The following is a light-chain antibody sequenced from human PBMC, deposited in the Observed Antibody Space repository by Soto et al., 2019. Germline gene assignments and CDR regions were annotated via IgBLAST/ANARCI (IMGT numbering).Light chain of an antibody. V-gene: IGKV1-5*01. Sequence: DIQMTQSPSTLSASVGARVTITCRASQSIGVWLAWYQQKAGKAPKLLISDASSLDRGVPSRFSGNGSGTGFTLTITSLQPENFATYFCQQYNFFWTFVQGTKVEI. CDR2: DAS. CDR3: QQYNFFWT. J-gene: IGKJ1*01. CDR1: QSIGVW.